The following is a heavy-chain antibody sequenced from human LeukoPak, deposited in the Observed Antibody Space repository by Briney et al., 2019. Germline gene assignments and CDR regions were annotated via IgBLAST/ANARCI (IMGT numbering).Heavy chain of an antibody. D-gene: IGHD4-17*01. CDR1: GFTVSSNY. CDR2: IYSGGST. Sequence: PGGSLRLSCAASGFTVSSNYMSWVRQAPGKGLEWVSVIYSGGSTYYADSVKGRFTISRDNSKNTLYLQMNSLRAEDTAVYYCAKDLTVTKQFDYWGQGTLVTVSS. V-gene: IGHV3-53*01. CDR3: AKDLTVTKQFDY. J-gene: IGHJ4*02.